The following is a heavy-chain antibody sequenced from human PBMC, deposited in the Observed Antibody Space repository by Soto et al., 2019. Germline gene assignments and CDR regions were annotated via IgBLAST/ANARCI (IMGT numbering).Heavy chain of an antibody. V-gene: IGHV3-30*18. CDR3: AKDPEGYCSNTRCYTYHGLDV. CDR1: GFTFSSYV. J-gene: IGHJ6*02. CDR2: ISYDGSYK. D-gene: IGHD2-2*01. Sequence: QVHLVESGGGVVQPGRSLRLSCAASGFTFSSYVMHWVRQAPGKGLEWVAVISYDGSYKYYADSVKGRFTISRDNSKHTLYLQMSSLRVEDTAVYYCAKDPEGYCSNTRCYTYHGLDVWGQGTTVTVSS.